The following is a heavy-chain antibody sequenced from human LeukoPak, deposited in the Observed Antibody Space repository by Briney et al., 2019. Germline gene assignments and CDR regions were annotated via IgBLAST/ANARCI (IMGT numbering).Heavy chain of an antibody. CDR3: ARDYGGNPYFDY. J-gene: IGHJ4*02. V-gene: IGHV4-39*02. D-gene: IGHD4-23*01. Sequence: PSETLSLTCTVSGGSISSSSYNWDWIPQPPGNGLEWIGNIYYSGSTYYNPSLKSRVTISVDTSKNQFSLKLSSVTAADTAVYYCARDYGGNPYFDYWGQGTLVTVSS. CDR1: GGSISSSSYN. CDR2: IYYSGST.